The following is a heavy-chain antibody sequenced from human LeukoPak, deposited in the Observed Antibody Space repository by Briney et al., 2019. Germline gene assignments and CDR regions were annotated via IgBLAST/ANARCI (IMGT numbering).Heavy chain of an antibody. CDR2: IRNDGSYE. V-gene: IGHV3-30*02. Sequence: SGGSLRLSCAASGFTFSSYSMNWVRPAPGNELEWVAFIRNDGSYEYYPDSVKVRFTISRDNSRNSLFLQMNSLRAEDTAVYYCAKGGSPSHNWFNSWGQGTLVTVSS. CDR1: GFTFSSYS. D-gene: IGHD2-15*01. J-gene: IGHJ5*01. CDR3: AKGGSPSHNWFNS.